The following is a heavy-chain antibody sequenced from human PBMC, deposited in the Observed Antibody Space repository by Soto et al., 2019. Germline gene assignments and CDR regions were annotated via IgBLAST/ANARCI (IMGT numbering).Heavy chain of an antibody. Sequence: EVQLVESGGGLVQPGGSLRPSCAVSGFTLSNYYMHWARQAPGKGLVWVSHINGDGTITDYADSVKGRFAISRDNARNTLYLQMNSLRAEDTAVYYCARGGVPAALDIWGEGTMVPVSS. J-gene: IGHJ3*02. CDR1: GFTLSNYY. V-gene: IGHV3-74*01. CDR3: ARGGVPAALDI. CDR2: INGDGTIT. D-gene: IGHD3-10*01.